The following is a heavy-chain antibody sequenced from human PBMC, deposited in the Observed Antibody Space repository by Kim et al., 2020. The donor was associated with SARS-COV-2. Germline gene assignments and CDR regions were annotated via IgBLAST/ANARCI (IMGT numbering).Heavy chain of an antibody. D-gene: IGHD1-26*01. J-gene: IGHJ3*02. CDR3: AREWEIPGYDTFDI. Sequence: ASVKVSCKASGYTFSAYYYIHWVRQAPGQGLEWMGWINGNSGETGFTQKFQGRVTMNRDTSINTAYMELNRLTSDDTAMYYCAREWEIPGYDTFDIWGQGTMVTVSS. V-gene: IGHV1-2*02. CDR1: GYTFSAYYY. CDR2: INGNSGET.